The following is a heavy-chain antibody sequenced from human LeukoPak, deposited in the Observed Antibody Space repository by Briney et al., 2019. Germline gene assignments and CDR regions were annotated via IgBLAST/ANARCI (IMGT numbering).Heavy chain of an antibody. CDR1: GYSISSCYY. V-gene: IGHV4-38-2*02. CDR2: FYNSGST. J-gene: IGHJ4*02. CDR3: ARRVGATNPYFDY. Sequence: SETLSLTCTVSGYSISSCYYWGWIRQPPGEGLEWVGSFYNSGSTYYNPSLKSRVTISVDTSKNPFSLKLSPVTAADTAVYYGARRVGATNPYFDYWGQGTLVTVSS. D-gene: IGHD1-26*01.